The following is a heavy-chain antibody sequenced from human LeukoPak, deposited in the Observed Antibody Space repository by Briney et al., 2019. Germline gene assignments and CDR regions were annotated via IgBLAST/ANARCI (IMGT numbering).Heavy chain of an antibody. D-gene: IGHD2-15*01. J-gene: IGHJ4*02. CDR2: ISYDGSNK. CDR1: GFTFSSYA. Sequence: GGSLRLSCAASGFTFSSYAMHWVRQAPGKGLEWVAVISYDGSNKYYADSVKGRFTISRDNSKNTLYLQMNSLRAEDTAVYYCARELGYCSGGSCYKRSPCLDYWGQGTLVTVSS. CDR3: ARELGYCSGGSCYKRSPCLDY. V-gene: IGHV3-30-3*01.